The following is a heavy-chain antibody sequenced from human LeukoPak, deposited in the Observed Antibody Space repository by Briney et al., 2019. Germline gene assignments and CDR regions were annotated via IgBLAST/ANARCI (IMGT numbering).Heavy chain of an antibody. V-gene: IGHV3-73*01. J-gene: IGHJ6*04. Sequence: GGSLKLSCAASGFTFSGSAMHWVRQASGKGLEWVGRIRSKANSYATAYAASVKGRFTISRDDSENTAYLQMNSLKTEDTAVYYCTKSTLGMDVWGKGTTVTVSS. CDR3: TKSTLGMDV. CDR2: IRSKANSYAT. D-gene: IGHD3-16*01. CDR1: GFTFSGSA.